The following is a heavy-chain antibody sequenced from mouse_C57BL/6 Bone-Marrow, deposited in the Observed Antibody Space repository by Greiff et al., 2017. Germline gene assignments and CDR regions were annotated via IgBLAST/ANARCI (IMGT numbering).Heavy chain of an antibody. Sequence: EVKLMESGGGLVKPGGSLKLSCAASGFTFSSYAMSWVRQTPEKRLEWVATISDGGSYTYYPDNVKGRFTISRDNAKNNLYLQMSHLKSEDTAMYYCARDRYYYGSTLCANWGQETLVTVSA. D-gene: IGHD1-1*01. CDR3: ARDRYYYGSTLCAN. J-gene: IGHJ3*01. V-gene: IGHV5-4*01. CDR1: GFTFSSYA. CDR2: ISDGGSYT.